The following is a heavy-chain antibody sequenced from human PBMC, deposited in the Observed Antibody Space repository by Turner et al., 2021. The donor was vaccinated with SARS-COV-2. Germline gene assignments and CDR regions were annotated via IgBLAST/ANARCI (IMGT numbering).Heavy chain of an antibody. CDR1: GFTFSSYA. V-gene: IGHV3-30-3*01. J-gene: IGHJ4*02. CDR3: ARATYLLGYCANGVCYPDY. D-gene: IGHD2-8*01. Sequence: QVQLVESGGGVVQPGRSLRLSCAAAGFTFSSYAMHLVRQAPGKGLEWVAVISYDESDKYYADSVKGRFIISRDNSKNTLYLQMNSLRAEDTAVYYCARATYLLGYCANGVCYPDYWGQGTLVTVSS. CDR2: ISYDESDK.